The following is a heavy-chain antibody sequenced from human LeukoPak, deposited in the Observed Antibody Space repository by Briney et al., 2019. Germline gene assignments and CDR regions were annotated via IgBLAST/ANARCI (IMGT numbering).Heavy chain of an antibody. CDR3: TTVTLTGHSSTKDY. Sequence: ASVQVSCKASGYSLTSYGISWVRQAPGQGLEWMGWISAYKGNTNYAQKLQGRVTMTTDTSTSTAYMELRSLRSDDTAVYYCTTVTLTGHSSTKDYWGQGTLVTVSS. CDR1: GYSLTSYG. V-gene: IGHV1-18*01. D-gene: IGHD3-9*01. CDR2: ISAYKGNT. J-gene: IGHJ4*02.